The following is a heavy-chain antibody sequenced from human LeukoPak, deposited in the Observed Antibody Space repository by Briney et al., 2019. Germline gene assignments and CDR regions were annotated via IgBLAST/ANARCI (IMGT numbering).Heavy chain of an antibody. V-gene: IGHV3-23*01. CDR3: AKGRFSSSTFDY. J-gene: IGHJ4*02. D-gene: IGHD6-13*01. CDR2: IRGDSSLT. CDR1: GFAFSSDA. Sequence: GGSLRLSCAGSGFAFSSDAMSWVRQAPGRGLEFVSLIRGDSSLTEYADSVKGRFSISRDNSKNTLYLQMNSLRAEDTAVYYCAKGRFSSSTFDYWGQGTLVTVSS.